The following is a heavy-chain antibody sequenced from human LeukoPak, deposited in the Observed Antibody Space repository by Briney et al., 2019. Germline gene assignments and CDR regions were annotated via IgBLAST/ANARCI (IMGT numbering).Heavy chain of an antibody. Sequence: PGGSLRLSCAASGLTFSSYAMSWVRQAPGKGLEWVSAISGSGANTYYADSVKGRFTISRDNSKNTLYLQMNSLRAEDTAVYYCAKASPSGSYYFDHWGQGTLVTVSS. D-gene: IGHD1-26*01. CDR3: AKASPSGSYYFDH. CDR1: GLTFSSYA. CDR2: ISGSGANT. J-gene: IGHJ4*02. V-gene: IGHV3-23*01.